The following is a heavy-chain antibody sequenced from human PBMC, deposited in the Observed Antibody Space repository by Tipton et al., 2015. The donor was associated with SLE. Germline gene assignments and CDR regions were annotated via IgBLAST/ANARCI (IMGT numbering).Heavy chain of an antibody. V-gene: IGHV3-43*01. CDR3: ARGTLGGAFDP. J-gene: IGHJ5*02. CDR2: ISWDGGST. D-gene: IGHD3-16*01. Sequence: SLRLSCAASGFTFDDYTMHWVRQAPGKGLEWVSLISWDGGSTYYADSVKGRFTISRDNAKNSLYLQMNSLRAEDTALYYCARGTLGGAFDPWGQGTLVTVSS. CDR1: GFTFDDYT.